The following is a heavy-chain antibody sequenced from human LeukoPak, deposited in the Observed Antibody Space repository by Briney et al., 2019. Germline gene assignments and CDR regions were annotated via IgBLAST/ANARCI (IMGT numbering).Heavy chain of an antibody. D-gene: IGHD2-2*02. Sequence: ASVKVSCKVSGYTLTELSMHWVRQAPGKGLEWMGGFDPEDGETIYAQKFQGRVTITADTSTDTAYMELSSLRSEDTAVYYCATAGYCSSTSCYTEDYYYYMDVWGKGTTVTVSS. CDR3: ATAGYCSSTSCYTEDYYYYMDV. V-gene: IGHV1-24*01. CDR1: GYTLTELS. CDR2: FDPEDGET. J-gene: IGHJ6*03.